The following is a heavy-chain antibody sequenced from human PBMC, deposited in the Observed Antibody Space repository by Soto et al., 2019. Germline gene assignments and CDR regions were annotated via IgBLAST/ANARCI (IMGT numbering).Heavy chain of an antibody. Sequence: QVQLQQWGAGLLKPSETLSLTCAVYSGSFSGYYWSWIRQPPGKGLEWIGEINHSGSTNYNPSLKSRVTISVDTSKNQFSLKLSSVTAADTAVYYCARGGDLYCSGGSCYYHDAFDIWGQGTMVTVSS. CDR1: SGSFSGYY. CDR3: ARGGDLYCSGGSCYYHDAFDI. J-gene: IGHJ3*02. CDR2: INHSGST. D-gene: IGHD2-15*01. V-gene: IGHV4-34*01.